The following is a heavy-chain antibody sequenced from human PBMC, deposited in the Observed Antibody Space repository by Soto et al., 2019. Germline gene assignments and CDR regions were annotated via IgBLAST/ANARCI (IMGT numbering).Heavy chain of an antibody. D-gene: IGHD5-12*01. CDR3: ARDLRDGYNFAY. Sequence: SVKVSCRASGGTFSSYATSWVRQAPGQGLEWMGWIIPIFGTANYAEKFQGRVTITADESTSTAYMELSSLRSEDTAVYYCARDLRDGYNFAYWGQGTLVTVSS. CDR2: IIPIFGTA. CDR1: GGTFSSYA. J-gene: IGHJ4*02. V-gene: IGHV1-69*13.